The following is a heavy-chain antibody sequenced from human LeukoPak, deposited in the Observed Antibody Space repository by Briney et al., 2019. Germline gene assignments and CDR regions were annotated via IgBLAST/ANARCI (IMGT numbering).Heavy chain of an antibody. Sequence: ASVKVSCKASGYSCISYGISWVRQAPGQGLEWMGWISTHSGNTNYAQKLQGRVTMTTDTSTSTAYMEMRSLKSDDTAVYYCARGGNRHWFDPWGQGTLVTVSS. CDR3: ARGGNRHWFDP. D-gene: IGHD2/OR15-2a*01. CDR1: GYSCISYG. CDR2: ISTHSGNT. J-gene: IGHJ5*02. V-gene: IGHV1-18*01.